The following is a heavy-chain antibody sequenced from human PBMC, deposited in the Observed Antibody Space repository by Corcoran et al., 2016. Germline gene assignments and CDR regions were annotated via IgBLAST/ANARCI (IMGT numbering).Heavy chain of an antibody. D-gene: IGHD1-7*01. CDR3: ERSDETGTTSPYFEY. CDR2: IYPGDSDT. CDR1: GYSFTSYW. J-gene: IGHJ4*02. Sequence: EVQLVQSGAEVKKPGESLKISCKGSGYSFTSYWIGWVRQMPGKGLEWMGIIYPGDSDTRYSPSFQGQVTISADNSLSTTYLQWSSLKASDTAMYYCERSDETGTTSPYFEYWGQGTLVTVSA. V-gene: IGHV5-51*01.